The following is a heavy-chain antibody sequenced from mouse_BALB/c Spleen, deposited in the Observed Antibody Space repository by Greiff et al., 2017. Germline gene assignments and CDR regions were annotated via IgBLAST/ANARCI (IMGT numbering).Heavy chain of an antibody. CDR2: INPSTGYT. Sequence: VQLVESGAELAKPGASVKMSCKASGYTFTSYWMHWVKQRPGQGLEWIGYINPSTGYTEYNQKFKDKATLTADKSSSTAYMQLSSLTSEDSAVYYCARDYGYVNAMDYWGQGTSVTVSS. V-gene: IGHV1-7*01. CDR3: ARDYGYVNAMDY. CDR1: GYTFTSYW. J-gene: IGHJ4*01. D-gene: IGHD1-2*01.